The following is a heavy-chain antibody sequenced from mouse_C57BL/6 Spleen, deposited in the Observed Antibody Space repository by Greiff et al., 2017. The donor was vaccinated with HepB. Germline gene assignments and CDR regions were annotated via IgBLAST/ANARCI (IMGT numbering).Heavy chain of an antibody. CDR2: INPGSGGT. V-gene: IGHV1-54*01. J-gene: IGHJ3*01. CDR3: ARTYYDYDEVAY. D-gene: IGHD2-4*01. Sequence: QVHVKQSGAELVRPGTSVKVSCKASGYAFTNYLIEWVKQRPGQGLEWIGVINPGSGGTNYNEKFKGKATLTADKSSSTAYMQLSSLTSEDSAVYFCARTYYDYDEVAYWGQGTLVTVSA. CDR1: GYAFTNYL.